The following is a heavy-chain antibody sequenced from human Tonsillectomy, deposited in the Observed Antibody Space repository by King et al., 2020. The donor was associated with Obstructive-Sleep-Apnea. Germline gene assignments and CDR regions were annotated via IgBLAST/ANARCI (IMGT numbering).Heavy chain of an antibody. D-gene: IGHD6-6*01. CDR3: ARRMTYSSSSGGALDY. Sequence: VQLVESGGGLVQPGGSLRLSCAASGFTFSTYSMNWGRQAPGKGLEWVSYISSSSSTIYYADSVKGRFTISRDNAKNSLYLQMNSLRAEDTAVYYCARRMTYSSSSGGALDYWGQGTLVTVSS. V-gene: IGHV3-48*04. J-gene: IGHJ4*02. CDR2: ISSSSSTI. CDR1: GFTFSTYS.